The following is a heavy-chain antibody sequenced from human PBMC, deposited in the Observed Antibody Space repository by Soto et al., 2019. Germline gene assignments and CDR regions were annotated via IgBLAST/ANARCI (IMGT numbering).Heavy chain of an antibody. D-gene: IGHD7-27*01. V-gene: IGHV3-74*01. CDR2: INSDGSST. CDR3: ARELGISYSFYGLDV. CDR1: GLSFSSYW. J-gene: IGHJ6*02. Sequence: AGGSLRLSCAASGLSFSSYWMHWVRQAPGKGLVWVSRINSDGSSTSYADSVKGRFTISRDNAKNTLYVQMNSLRAEDTAVYYCARELGISYSFYGLDVWGQGTTVTVSS.